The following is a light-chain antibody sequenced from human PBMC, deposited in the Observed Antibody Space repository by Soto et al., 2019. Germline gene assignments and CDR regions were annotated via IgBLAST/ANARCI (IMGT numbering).Light chain of an antibody. Sequence: QSVLTQPPSVSAAPGQKVTISCSGSSSNIGNNYVSWYQQLPGTAPKVLIYDNDKRPSGIPDRFSGSKSGTSATLDITGLQTGDEADYYCGTWDDSLTAVVFGGGTKLTVL. CDR2: DND. CDR1: SSNIGNNY. J-gene: IGLJ2*01. CDR3: GTWDDSLTAVV. V-gene: IGLV1-51*01.